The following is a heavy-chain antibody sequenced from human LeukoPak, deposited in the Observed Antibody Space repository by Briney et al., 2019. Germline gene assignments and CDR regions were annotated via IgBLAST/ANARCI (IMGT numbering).Heavy chain of an antibody. CDR2: ISSSSSYI. CDR1: GFTFSSYS. J-gene: IGHJ3*02. V-gene: IGHV3-21*01. D-gene: IGHD1-7*01. CDR3: VSRITGTVLDAFDI. Sequence: GGSLRLSCAASGFTFSSYSMNWVRQAPGKGLEWVSSISSSSSYIYYADSVKGRFTISRDNAKNSLYLQMNSLRAEDTAVYYCVSRITGTVLDAFDIWGQGTMVTVSS.